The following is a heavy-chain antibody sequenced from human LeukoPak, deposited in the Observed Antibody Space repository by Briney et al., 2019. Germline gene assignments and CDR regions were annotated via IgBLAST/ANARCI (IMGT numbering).Heavy chain of an antibody. J-gene: IGHJ6*03. V-gene: IGHV1-69*13. D-gene: IGHD5-12*01. CDR3: ARSLSGYDGQFGYYYYMDV. CDR2: VIPIFGTA. Sequence: ASVKVSCKASGGTFSSYAISWVRQAPGQGLEWMEGVIPIFGTANYAQKFQGRVTITADESTSTAYMELSSLRSEDTAVYYCARSLSGYDGQFGYYYYMDVWGKGTTVTVSS. CDR1: GGTFSSYA.